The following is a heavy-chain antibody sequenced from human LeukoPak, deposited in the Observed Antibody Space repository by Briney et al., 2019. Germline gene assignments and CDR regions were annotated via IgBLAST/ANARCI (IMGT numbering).Heavy chain of an antibody. D-gene: IGHD3-22*01. CDR2: ISWNSGGI. Sequence: GGSLRPSRAASGFTFDDYAMHWVRQAPGKGLEWVSGISWNSGGIAYADSVKGRFTISRDTAKNSLYLQMNSLRAEDTAVYYCAKEVMIVVVSSFDYWGQGTLVTVSS. CDR1: GFTFDDYA. V-gene: IGHV3-9*01. CDR3: AKEVMIVVVSSFDY. J-gene: IGHJ4*02.